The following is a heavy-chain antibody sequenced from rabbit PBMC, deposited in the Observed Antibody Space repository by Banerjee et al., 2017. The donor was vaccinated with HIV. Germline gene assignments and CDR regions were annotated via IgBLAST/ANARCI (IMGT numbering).Heavy chain of an antibody. V-gene: IGHV1S40*01. J-gene: IGHJ6*01. CDR2: IDIGSSGFT. D-gene: IGHD8-1*01. CDR3: ARDSGSSFSSYGMDL. CDR1: GVSFSFNSY. Sequence: QSLEESGGDLVKPGASLTLTCTASGVSFSFNSYMCWVRQAPGKGLEWIACIDIGSSGFTYFASWAKGRFTISKTSSTTVTLQMTSLTAADTATYFCARDSGSSFSSYGMDLWCPGTLVTVS.